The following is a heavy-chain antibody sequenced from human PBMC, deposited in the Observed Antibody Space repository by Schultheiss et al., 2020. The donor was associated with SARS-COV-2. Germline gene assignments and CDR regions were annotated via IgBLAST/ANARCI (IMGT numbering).Heavy chain of an antibody. CDR3: ARLNKGWELLNAFDI. V-gene: IGHV3-30*03. CDR1: GFTFSSYG. Sequence: GGSLRLSCAASGFTFSSYGMHWVRQAPGKGLEWVAVISYDGSNKYYADSVKGRFTISRDNSKNTLYLQMNSLRAEDTAVYYCARLNKGWELLNAFDIWGQGTMVTVSS. J-gene: IGHJ3*02. D-gene: IGHD1-26*01. CDR2: ISYDGSNK.